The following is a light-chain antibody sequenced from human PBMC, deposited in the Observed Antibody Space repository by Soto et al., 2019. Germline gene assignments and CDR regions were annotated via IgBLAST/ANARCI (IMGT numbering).Light chain of an antibody. CDR3: PLGYHMPPP. CDR2: AAS. V-gene: IGKV1-39*01. CDR1: QSISTY. J-gene: IGKJ1*01. Sequence: DIQVCTSPSALSVSMRDRVTITCRASQSISTYLSWYQQQPGKAPNLLIYAASSLQRGVPSRFSGSGSGTDFTLTISSLQPEDFTTYYCPLGYHMPPPLGPGTKVDI.